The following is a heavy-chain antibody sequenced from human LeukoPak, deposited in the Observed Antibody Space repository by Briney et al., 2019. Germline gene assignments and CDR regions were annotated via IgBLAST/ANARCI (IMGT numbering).Heavy chain of an antibody. CDR1: GFTSSSYW. CDR3: ARLLTGDRDAFDI. CDR2: IKQDGSEK. V-gene: IGHV3-7*01. D-gene: IGHD7-27*01. Sequence: GGSLRLSCAASGFTSSSYWMSWVRQAPGKGLEWVANIKQDGSEKYYVGSVKGRFTISRDNAKNSLYLRMNSLRAEDTAVYYCARLLTGDRDAFDIWGQGTMVTVSS. J-gene: IGHJ3*02.